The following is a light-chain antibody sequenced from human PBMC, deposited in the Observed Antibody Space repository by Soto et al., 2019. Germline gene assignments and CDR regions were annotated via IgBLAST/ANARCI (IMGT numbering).Light chain of an antibody. Sequence: DIQMTQSPSTLSASVGDRVTITCRASQSISSWLAWYQQKPGKAPKLLIYKASTLKSGVPSRFSGSGSGTEFTLTISSLQPDDFATYYCQHYNSYSEALGQGTKVDIK. J-gene: IGKJ1*01. CDR1: QSISSW. CDR3: QHYNSYSEA. CDR2: KAS. V-gene: IGKV1-5*03.